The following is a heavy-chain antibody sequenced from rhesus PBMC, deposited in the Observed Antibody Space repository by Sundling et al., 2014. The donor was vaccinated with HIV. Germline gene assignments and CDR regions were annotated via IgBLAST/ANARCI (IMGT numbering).Heavy chain of an antibody. V-gene: IGHV4-122*02. CDR3: ASGPYEVDYGYYSTHQGYFDY. D-gene: IGHD3-9*01. CDR1: GFSITSSYYY. CDR2: ITYSGST. J-gene: IGHJ4*01. Sequence: QVQLQESGPGLVKASETLSLTCAVSGFSITSSYYYWNWIRQSPGKGLEWIGYITYSGSTTYNPSLKSRVTISTDTSKNQFSLKLTSVTAADTAVYYCASGPYEVDYGYYSTHQGYFDYWGQGVLVTVSS.